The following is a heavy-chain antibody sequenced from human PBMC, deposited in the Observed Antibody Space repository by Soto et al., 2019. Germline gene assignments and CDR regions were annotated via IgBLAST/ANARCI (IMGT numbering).Heavy chain of an antibody. CDR1: GFTFSSYG. CDR3: AIDQSFITTGHYYYYYGMDV. J-gene: IGHJ6*02. CDR2: ISYDGSNK. V-gene: IGHV3-30*03. Sequence: QVQLVESGGGVVQPGRSLRLSCAASGFTFSSYGMHWVRQAPGKGLEWVAVISYDGSNKYYADSVKGRFTISRDNSKNTLYLQMNSLRAEDTAVYYCAIDQSFITTGHYYYYYGMDVWGQGTTVTVSS. D-gene: IGHD3-22*01.